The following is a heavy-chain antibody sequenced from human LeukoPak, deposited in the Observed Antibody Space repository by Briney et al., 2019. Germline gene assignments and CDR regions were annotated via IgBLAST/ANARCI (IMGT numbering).Heavy chain of an antibody. CDR3: AKYYDSSGYPDAFDI. J-gene: IGHJ3*02. D-gene: IGHD3-22*01. CDR2: ISYDGSNK. CDR1: GFTFSSYG. V-gene: IGHV3-30*18. Sequence: GRSLRLSCAASGFTFSSYGMHWVRQAPGKGLEWVAVISYDGSNKYYADSVKGRFTISRDNSKNTLYLQMNSLSAEDTAVYYCAKYYDSSGYPDAFDIWGQGTMVTVSS.